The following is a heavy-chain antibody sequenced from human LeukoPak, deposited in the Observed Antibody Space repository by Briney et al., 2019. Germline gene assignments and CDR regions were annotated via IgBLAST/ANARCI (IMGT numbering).Heavy chain of an antibody. Sequence: SQTLSLTCTVSGGSISSGVYYWSWLRQPPGKGLEWIGYSYYSGSAYYNPSLKSRVTISVDTSKHQFSLKLSSVTAADTAVYYCAREIDYTFDYWGQGTLVTVSS. J-gene: IGHJ4*02. V-gene: IGHV4-30-4*08. CDR1: GGSISSGVYY. CDR2: SYYSGSA. CDR3: AREIDYTFDY. D-gene: IGHD4-11*01.